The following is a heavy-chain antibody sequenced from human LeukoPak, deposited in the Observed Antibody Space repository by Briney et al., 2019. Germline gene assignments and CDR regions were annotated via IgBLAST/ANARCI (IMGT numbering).Heavy chain of an antibody. V-gene: IGHV3-15*01. Sequence: PRGSLRLSCAASGITFSNAWMRWVRQAPRKGPERGGRIYRSSNGETTDYGAPVKGRFTMSRDDSKNTLYLQMNSLKTEDTAVYYCTTYSSGSCPFWGQGTLVTVSS. CDR3: TTYSSGSCPF. CDR2: IYRSSNGETT. CDR1: GITFSNAW. J-gene: IGHJ4*02. D-gene: IGHD6-19*01.